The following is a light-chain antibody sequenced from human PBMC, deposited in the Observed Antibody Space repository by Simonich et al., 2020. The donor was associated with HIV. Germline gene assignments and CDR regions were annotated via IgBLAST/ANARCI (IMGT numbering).Light chain of an antibody. Sequence: IVMTQSPATLSVSPGERVTLSCRASQSVSSNLDWYQQKPGQSPRLLIYGASTRATGIPAKFSGSWSGTEFTLTISSMQSEDSAIYYCHQYNNRPLTFGGGTKVEIK. J-gene: IGKJ4*01. V-gene: IGKV3-15*01. CDR2: GAS. CDR3: HQYNNRPLT. CDR1: QSVSSN.